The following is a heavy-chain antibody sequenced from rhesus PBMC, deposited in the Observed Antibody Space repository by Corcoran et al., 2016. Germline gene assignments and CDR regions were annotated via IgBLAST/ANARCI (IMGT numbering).Heavy chain of an antibody. D-gene: IGHD3-16*01. V-gene: IGHV4S10*01. CDR1: GGSISDSYR. Sequence: QVQLQESGPGVVKPSETLSLTCAVSGGSISDSYRWSWIRQPPGKGLEWIGYIYGSSTSTTYNPSLKSRVTISKDTSKNQFSLKLSSVTAADTAVYYCARERYYSGSYYYYFDYWGQGVLVTVSS. J-gene: IGHJ4*01. CDR3: ARERYYSGSYYYYFDY. CDR2: IYGSSTST.